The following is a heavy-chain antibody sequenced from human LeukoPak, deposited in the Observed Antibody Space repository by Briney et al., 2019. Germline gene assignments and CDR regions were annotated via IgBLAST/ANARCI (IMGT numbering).Heavy chain of an antibody. CDR2: ISANGNIK. CDR3: ARPAGTYDYSYGMDV. D-gene: IGHD6-19*01. J-gene: IGHJ6*02. CDR1: GFTFSSYS. Sequence: GGSLRLSCAASGFTFSSYSMNWVRQAPGKGLEWVAVISANGNIKHHADSVKGRFTIARDNSKNTLYLQMNSLRAEDTAVYYCARPAGTYDYSYGMDVWGQGTTVTVSS. V-gene: IGHV3-30*03.